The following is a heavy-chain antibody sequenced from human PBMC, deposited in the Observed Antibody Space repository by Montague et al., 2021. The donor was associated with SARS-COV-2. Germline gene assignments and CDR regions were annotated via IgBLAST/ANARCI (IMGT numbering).Heavy chain of an antibody. Sequence: SETLSLTCTVSGGSISSYYWSWIRQPPGKGLEWIGYIYYSGSTNYNPSLKSRVTISVDTSKNQFSLKLSSVTAADTAVYYCARGGDMNWFDPWGQGTTVTVSS. CDR2: IYYSGST. CDR3: ARGGDMNWFDP. CDR1: GGSISSYY. D-gene: IGHD2-21*01. V-gene: IGHV4-59*01. J-gene: IGHJ5*01.